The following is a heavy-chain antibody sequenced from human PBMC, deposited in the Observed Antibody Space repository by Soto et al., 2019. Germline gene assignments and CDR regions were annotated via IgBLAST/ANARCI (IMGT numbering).Heavy chain of an antibody. CDR1: GGSISSYY. D-gene: IGHD3-3*01. J-gene: IGHJ6*02. Sequence: SETLSLTCPVSGGSISSYYWRWIRQPAGKEQERIGHTYTSGSTNYNPSLKSRVTMSVDTSKNQFSLKLSSVTAADTAVYYCARDLSITIFGVVIPPVDYYYGMDVWGQGTTVT. CDR2: TYTSGST. V-gene: IGHV4-4*07. CDR3: ARDLSITIFGVVIPPVDYYYGMDV.